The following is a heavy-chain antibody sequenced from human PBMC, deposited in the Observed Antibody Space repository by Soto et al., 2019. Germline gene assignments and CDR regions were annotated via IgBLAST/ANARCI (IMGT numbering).Heavy chain of an antibody. J-gene: IGHJ6*02. CDR3: ARQRPTDGRWEFANYYGMDV. D-gene: IGHD1-26*01. Sequence: SETLSLTCAVYGGSFSAYYWSWVRQPPGKGLEWIGEIIHSESTKYNPSLKSRVTISVDTSKSQFSLKLSSVTAADTAVYYCARQRPTDGRWEFANYYGMDVWGQGTPVTVSS. CDR1: GGSFSAYY. CDR2: IIHSEST. V-gene: IGHV4-34*12.